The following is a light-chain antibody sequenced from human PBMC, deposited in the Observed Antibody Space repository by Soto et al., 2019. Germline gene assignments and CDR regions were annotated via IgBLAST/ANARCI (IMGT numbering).Light chain of an antibody. CDR2: SSD. CDR1: TSNIGTSF. J-gene: IGLJ1*01. V-gene: IGLV1-44*01. CDR3: SSYTSISTLYV. Sequence: QSVLTQPQSVSGAPGQRVTISCSGSTSNIGTSFVYWYQQLPGAAPKLLIHSSDKRPSGVSNRFSGSKSGNTASLTISGLQAEDEADYYCSSYTSISTLYVFGTGTKLTVL.